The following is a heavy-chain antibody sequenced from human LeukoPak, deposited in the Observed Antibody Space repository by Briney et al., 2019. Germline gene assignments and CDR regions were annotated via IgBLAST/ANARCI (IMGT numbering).Heavy chain of an antibody. CDR2: IYRSGST. Sequence: PSETLSLTCAVSGYSISSGYYWGWIRQPPGKGLEWIGSIYRSGSTYYNPSLKSRVTISVDTSKNQFSLKLSSVTAADTAVYYCARLNDFWEDYWGQGTLVTVSS. J-gene: IGHJ4*02. CDR1: GYSISSGYY. D-gene: IGHD3-3*01. CDR3: ARLNDFWEDY. V-gene: IGHV4-38-2*01.